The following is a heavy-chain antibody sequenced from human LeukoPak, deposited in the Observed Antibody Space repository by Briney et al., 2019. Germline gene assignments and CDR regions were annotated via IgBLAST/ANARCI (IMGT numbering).Heavy chain of an antibody. D-gene: IGHD6-19*01. Sequence: SDTLSLPCTLSGDCLSSYYGIWIPQPTGGGLECIGYIYYSWSTQYNPPLKRLVTISVESPKNDVSLKLSPVAPADTAVYYCARVTYSSVWRFDYWGQGTLVTVSS. CDR1: GDCLSSYY. CDR2: IYYSWST. V-gene: IGHV4-59*07. J-gene: IGHJ4*02. CDR3: ARVTYSSVWRFDY.